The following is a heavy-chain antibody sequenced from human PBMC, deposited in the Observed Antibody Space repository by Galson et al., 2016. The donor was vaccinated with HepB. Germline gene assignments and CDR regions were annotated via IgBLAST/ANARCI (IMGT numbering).Heavy chain of an antibody. CDR2: INEDGSEK. CDR3: ASGGWCVY. J-gene: IGHJ4*02. CDR1: GFTFAKYW. D-gene: IGHD6-19*01. V-gene: IGHV3-7*01. Sequence: SLRLSCAASGFTFAKYWMTWVRQAPGKGLEWVANINEDGSEKYYVDSVKGRFTISRDNAKNSWFLQMSSLRAEDTAVYYCASGGWCVYWGQGTLVTVSS.